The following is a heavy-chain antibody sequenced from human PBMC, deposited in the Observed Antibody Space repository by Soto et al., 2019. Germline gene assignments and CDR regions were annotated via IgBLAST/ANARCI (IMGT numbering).Heavy chain of an antibody. CDR1: GYTFTSYY. V-gene: IGHV1-46*04. J-gene: IGHJ6*02. D-gene: IGHD2-15*01. Sequence: ASVKVSCKASGYTFTSYYMHWVRQSPGQGLEWMGIINPSGGSTSYAQKLQGRVTMTRDTSTSTVYMELSSLRSEDTAVYYCARAWGYCSGGRSYRRSYYSIDVWSQGFRVTV. CDR2: INPSGGST. CDR3: ARAWGYCSGGRSYRRSYYSIDV.